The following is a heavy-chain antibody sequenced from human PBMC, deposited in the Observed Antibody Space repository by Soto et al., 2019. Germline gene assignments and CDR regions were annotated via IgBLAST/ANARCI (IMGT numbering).Heavy chain of an antibody. CDR2: INHSGST. V-gene: IGHV4-34*01. CDR1: GGSFSGYY. Sequence: QVQLQQWGAGLLKPSETLSLTCAVYGGSFSGYYWSWIRQPPGKGLEWIGEINHSGSTNYNPSLKSRVPIAVDTSKNQFSLRLSSVTAADTAVYYCARGAVLRYFDWLVRDAFDIWGQGTMVTVSS. CDR3: ARGAVLRYFDWLVRDAFDI. J-gene: IGHJ3*02. D-gene: IGHD3-9*01.